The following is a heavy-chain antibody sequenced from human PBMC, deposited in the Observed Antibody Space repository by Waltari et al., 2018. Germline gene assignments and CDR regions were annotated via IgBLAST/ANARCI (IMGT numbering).Heavy chain of an antibody. CDR3: AKDGEQWLGGLAEQAYY. CDR2: ISGSGGST. Sequence: EVQLLESGGGLVQPGGSLRLSCAASGFTFSSYAMRWVRQAPGKGLGWVSAISGSGGSTYYADSVKGRFTISRDNSKNTLYLQMNSLRAEDTAVYYCAKDGEQWLGGLAEQAYYWGQGTLVTVSS. D-gene: IGHD6-19*01. V-gene: IGHV3-23*01. CDR1: GFTFSSYA. J-gene: IGHJ4*02.